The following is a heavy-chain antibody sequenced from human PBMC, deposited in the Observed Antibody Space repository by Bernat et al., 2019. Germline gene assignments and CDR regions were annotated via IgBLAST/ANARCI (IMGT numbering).Heavy chain of an antibody. V-gene: IGHV3-23*01. D-gene: IGHD6-13*01. CDR3: ANAYSSSWYEFFQH. CDR1: GFTFSSYA. CDR2: ISGSGGST. Sequence: EVQLLESGGGLVQPGGSLRLSCAASGFTFSSYAMSWVRQAPGKGLEWVSSISGSGGSTYYADSVKGRFTISRDNSKNTLYLQMNSLRDEDTAVYYCANAYSSSWYEFFQHWGQGTLVTVSS. J-gene: IGHJ1*01.